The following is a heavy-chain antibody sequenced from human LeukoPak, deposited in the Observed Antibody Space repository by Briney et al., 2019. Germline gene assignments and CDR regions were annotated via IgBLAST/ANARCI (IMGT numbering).Heavy chain of an antibody. V-gene: IGHV3-48*02. Sequence: GGSLRLSCAASGFTFSSYSMNWVRRAPGKGLEWVSYISSSSSTIYYADSVKGRFTISRDNAKNSLYLQMNSLRDEDTAVYYCARIPQQLAYYFDYWGQGTLVTVSS. CDR2: ISSSSSTI. CDR3: ARIPQQLAYYFDY. D-gene: IGHD6-13*01. CDR1: GFTFSSYS. J-gene: IGHJ4*02.